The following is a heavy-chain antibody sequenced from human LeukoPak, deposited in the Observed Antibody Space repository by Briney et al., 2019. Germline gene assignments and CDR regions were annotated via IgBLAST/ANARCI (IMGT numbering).Heavy chain of an antibody. CDR1: GYTLTELS. V-gene: IGHV7-4-1*02. CDR3: ARGFGRGAAGAFDI. J-gene: IGHJ3*02. CDR2: INTNTGNP. Sequence: ASVKVSCKVSGYTLTELSMHWVRQAPGKGLEWMGWINTNTGNPTYAQGFTGRFVFSLDTSVSTAYLQISSLKAEDTAVYYCARGFGRGAAGAFDIWGQGTMVTVSS. D-gene: IGHD3/OR15-3a*01.